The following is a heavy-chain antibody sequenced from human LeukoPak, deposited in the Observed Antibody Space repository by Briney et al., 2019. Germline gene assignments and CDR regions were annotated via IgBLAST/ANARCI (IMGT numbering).Heavy chain of an antibody. Sequence: GGSLRLSCEASGFTFSSYSMSWVRQAPGKGLEWVSYISNSGSTIYYADSVKGRFTISRDIAKSSLYLQMNSLRAEDTAVYYCARKTSGSYGYFDYWGQGTLVTVSS. D-gene: IGHD1-26*01. CDR3: ARKTSGSYGYFDY. CDR1: GFTFSSYS. J-gene: IGHJ4*02. CDR2: ISNSGSTI. V-gene: IGHV3-48*01.